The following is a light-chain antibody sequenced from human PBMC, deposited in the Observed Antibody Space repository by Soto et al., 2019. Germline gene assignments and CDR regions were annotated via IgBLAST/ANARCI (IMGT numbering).Light chain of an antibody. J-gene: IGKJ1*01. CDR1: QSISTY. CDR3: QQSYSTSWT. CDR2: AAS. V-gene: IGKV1-39*01. Sequence: DIQMTQSPSTLSASVGDRVTITCRASQSISTYLNWYQQKPGKAPNLLIYAASSLQSGVPSRFSGSGSGTDFTLTISRLQPEDFATYYCQQSYSTSWTFGQGTKVDIK.